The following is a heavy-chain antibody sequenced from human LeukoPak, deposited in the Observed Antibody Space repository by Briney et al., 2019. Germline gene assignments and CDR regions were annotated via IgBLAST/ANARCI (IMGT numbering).Heavy chain of an antibody. CDR1: GFTFSSYA. CDR2: ISGSGGST. Sequence: GGSLRLSCAAPGFTFSSYAMSWVRQAPGKGLEWVSAISGSGGSTYYADSVKGRFTISRDNSKNTLYLQMNSLRAEDTAVYYCAKDNYIAVEEDDYYYYMDVWGKGTTVTVSS. D-gene: IGHD6-19*01. V-gene: IGHV3-23*01. CDR3: AKDNYIAVEEDDYYYYMDV. J-gene: IGHJ6*03.